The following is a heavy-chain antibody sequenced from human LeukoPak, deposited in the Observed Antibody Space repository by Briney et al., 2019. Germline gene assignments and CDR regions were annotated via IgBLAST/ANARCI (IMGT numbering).Heavy chain of an antibody. D-gene: IGHD1-14*01. Sequence: SETLSLTCTVSGGSISSYYWSWIRQPPGKGLEWIGYIYYSGSTNYNPSLKSRVTISVDTSKNQFSLKLSSVTAADTAVYYCARHPTTYRYYNYYGMDVWGQGTTVTVSS. J-gene: IGHJ6*02. CDR2: IYYSGST. CDR3: ARHPTTYRYYNYYGMDV. CDR1: GGSISSYY. V-gene: IGHV4-59*08.